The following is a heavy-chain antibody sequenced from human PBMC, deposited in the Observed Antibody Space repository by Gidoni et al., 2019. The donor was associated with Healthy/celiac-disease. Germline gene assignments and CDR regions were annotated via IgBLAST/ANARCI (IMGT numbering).Heavy chain of an antibody. D-gene: IGHD4-17*01. CDR3: ARDRGDDYGDYGFDY. J-gene: IGHJ4*02. CDR1: GGYISSYY. V-gene: IGHV4-59*01. Sequence: QVQLQESGPGLVKPSETLSLTCTVSGGYISSYYWSWIRQPPGKGLEWIGYIYYSGSTNYNPSLKSRVTISVDTSKNQFSLKLSSVTAADTAVYYCARDRGDDYGDYGFDYWGQGTLVTVSS. CDR2: IYYSGST.